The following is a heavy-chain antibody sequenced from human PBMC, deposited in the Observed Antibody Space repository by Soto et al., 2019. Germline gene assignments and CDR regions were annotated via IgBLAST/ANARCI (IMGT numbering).Heavy chain of an antibody. Sequence: GGSLRLSCAASGFTVSSNYMSWVHQAPGKGLEWVSVIYSGGSTYYAESVKGRFTISRDNSKNTLYLQMNSLRAEDTAVYYCARGTYYYDSSGYSPGAFDIWGQGTMVTVSS. CDR2: IYSGGST. CDR3: ARGTYYYDSSGYSPGAFDI. CDR1: GFTVSSNY. J-gene: IGHJ3*02. D-gene: IGHD3-22*01. V-gene: IGHV3-53*01.